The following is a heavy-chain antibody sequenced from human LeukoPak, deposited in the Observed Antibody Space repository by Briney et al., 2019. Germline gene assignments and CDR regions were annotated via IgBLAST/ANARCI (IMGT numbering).Heavy chain of an antibody. V-gene: IGHV4-61*02. Sequence: PSETLSLTCAVSGGSISRGGYSWSWIRQPAGKALEWIGRINTSGNINYNPSLKSRVTLSVDTSNNQFSLKLSSLTAADTAVYYCARGLSSSWYWFDTWGQGTLVTVSS. CDR1: GGSISRGGYS. J-gene: IGHJ5*02. D-gene: IGHD6-13*01. CDR2: INTSGNI. CDR3: ARGLSSSWYWFDT.